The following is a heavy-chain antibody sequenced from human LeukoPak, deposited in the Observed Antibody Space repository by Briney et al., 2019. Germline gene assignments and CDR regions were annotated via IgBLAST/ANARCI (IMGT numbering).Heavy chain of an antibody. CDR3: VRDYCSSTSCLFDY. J-gene: IGHJ4*02. V-gene: IGHV1-2*02. CDR1: GYTFTGYY. Sequence: ASVKVSCKASGYTFTGYYMHWVRQAPRQGLEWMGWINPNSGGTNYAQKFQGRVTMTRDTSISTAYMELSRLTSDDTAMYYCVRDYCSSTSCLFDYWGQGTLVTVSS. D-gene: IGHD2-2*01. CDR2: INPNSGGT.